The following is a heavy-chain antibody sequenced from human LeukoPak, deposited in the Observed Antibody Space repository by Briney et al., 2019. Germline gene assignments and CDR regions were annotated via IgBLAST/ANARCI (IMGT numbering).Heavy chain of an antibody. J-gene: IGHJ4*02. V-gene: IGHV4-34*01. CDR2: INHSGST. Sequence: PSETLSLTCAVYGGSFSGYYWSWIRQPPGKGLEWIGEINHSGSTNYNPSLKSRVTISVDTSKNQFSLKLSSVTAADTAVYYCARARGVLRRTFDYWGQGTLVTVSS. CDR1: GGSFSGYY. D-gene: IGHD4-17*01. CDR3: ARARGVLRRTFDY.